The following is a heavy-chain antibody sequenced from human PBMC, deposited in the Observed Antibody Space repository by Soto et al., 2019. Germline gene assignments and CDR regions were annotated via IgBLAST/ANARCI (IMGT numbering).Heavy chain of an antibody. V-gene: IGHV4-34*01. Sequence: QVLLQQWGAGRLKPSETLSLTCAVYGGSFIDYSWGWIRQSPGTGLEWIGEINHSGSANYNPYPKSRVTISVDTSKNQFSLKLYSVTAADAAVYYCARVSDYWSQGTLVTVSS. CDR2: INHSGSA. CDR3: ARVSDY. J-gene: IGHJ4*02. CDR1: GGSFIDYS.